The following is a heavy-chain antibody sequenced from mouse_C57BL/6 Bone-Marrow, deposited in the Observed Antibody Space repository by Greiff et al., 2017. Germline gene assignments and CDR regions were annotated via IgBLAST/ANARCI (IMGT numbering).Heavy chain of an antibody. CDR2: IDPSDSYT. CDR1: GYTFTSYW. Sequence: VQLQQPGAELVKPGASVKLSCKASGYTFTSYWMQWVKQRPGQGLEWIGEIDPSDSYTNYNQKFKGKATLTVDKSSSTAYMQLSSLTSEDSAVYYCARNYYGSSYFDYWGQGTTLTVSS. J-gene: IGHJ2*01. CDR3: ARNYYGSSYFDY. V-gene: IGHV1-50*01. D-gene: IGHD1-1*01.